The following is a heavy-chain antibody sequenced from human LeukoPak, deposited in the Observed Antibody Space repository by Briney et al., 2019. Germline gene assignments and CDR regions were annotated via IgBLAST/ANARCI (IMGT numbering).Heavy chain of an antibody. J-gene: IGHJ6*02. CDR2: IIPIFGIA. CDR3: ARDKYSSSSRYYYGMDV. CDR1: GGTFSSYA. D-gene: IGHD6-6*01. V-gene: IGHV1-69*04. Sequence: ASVKVSCKASGGTFSSYAISWVRQAPGQGLEWMGRIIPIFGIANYAQNFQGRVTITADKSTSTAFMELSSLRSEDTAVYFCARDKYSSSSRYYYGMDVWGQGTTVTVSS.